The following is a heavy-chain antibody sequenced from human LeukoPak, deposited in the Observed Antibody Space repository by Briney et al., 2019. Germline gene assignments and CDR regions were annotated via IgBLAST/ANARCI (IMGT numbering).Heavy chain of an antibody. J-gene: IGHJ5*02. D-gene: IGHD3-3*01. CDR3: ARDFGYYDFWSGYYS. CDR1: GFTFGTYW. V-gene: IGHV3-7*01. Sequence: GGSLRLSCAASGFTFGTYWMGWVRQAPGKGLEWVANIKQDGSEKYYVDSVKGRFTISRDNAKNSLYLQMNSLRAEDTAVYYCARDFGYYDFWSGYYSWGQGTLVTVSS. CDR2: IKQDGSEK.